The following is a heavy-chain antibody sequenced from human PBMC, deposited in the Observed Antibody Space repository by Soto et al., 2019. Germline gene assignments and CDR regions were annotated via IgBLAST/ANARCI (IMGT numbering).Heavy chain of an antibody. Sequence: QVQLVQSGAEVKKPGSSVTVSCKASGGTFSSYAISWVRQAPGQGLEWMGRIIPFIGTANSAQKFQGRVTITADESTSTAYMELTSLRSEDTAVYYCARVVMTTVPASDCYGMDVWGQGATVTVAS. CDR3: ARVVMTTVPASDCYGMDV. V-gene: IGHV1-69*18. CDR1: GGTFSSYA. CDR2: IIPFIGTA. D-gene: IGHD4-4*01. J-gene: IGHJ6*02.